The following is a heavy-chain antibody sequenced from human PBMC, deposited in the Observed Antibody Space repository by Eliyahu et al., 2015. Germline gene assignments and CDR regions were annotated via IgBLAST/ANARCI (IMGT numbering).Heavy chain of an antibody. V-gene: IGHV1-18*01. CDR3: ATTGYSSSWSLGGRAEYFQH. CDR1: GYXFTSYG. CDR2: ISAYNGNT. D-gene: IGHD6-13*01. J-gene: IGHJ1*01. Sequence: QVQLVQSGAEVKKPGASVKVSCKASGYXFTSYGXRWVRQAPGQGLEWMGWISAYNGNTNYAQKLQGRVTMTTDTSTSTAYMELRSLRSDDTAVYYCATTGYSSSWSLGGRAEYFQHWGQGTLVTVSS.